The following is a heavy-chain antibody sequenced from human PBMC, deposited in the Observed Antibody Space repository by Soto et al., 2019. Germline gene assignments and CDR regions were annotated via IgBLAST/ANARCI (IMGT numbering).Heavy chain of an antibody. CDR3: AREVGVVGSSSAFDH. J-gene: IGHJ4*02. V-gene: IGHV3-21*01. Sequence: EVQVVESGGGLVKPGGSLRLSCVFSGFTFSTYTMNWVRQAPGKGLEWVSSINGRSNYVYYADSVKGRFTISRDNAKNSVYLQMSRLRAEDTASYYCAREVGVVGSSSAFDHWGLGTLVTVSS. D-gene: IGHD1-26*01. CDR1: GFTFSTYT. CDR2: INGRSNYV.